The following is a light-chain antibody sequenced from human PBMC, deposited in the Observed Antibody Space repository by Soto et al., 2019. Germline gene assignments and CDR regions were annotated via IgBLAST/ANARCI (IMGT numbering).Light chain of an antibody. Sequence: QSALTQPASVSGSPGQSITISCTGSSSDVGAYDYVSWYQQHPDKAPRLIIYDVYNRPSGVSSRFSGSKSGNTASLAISGLQAEDEADYYCSSPSTTNARVFGGGTKLTVL. V-gene: IGLV2-14*01. CDR3: SSPSTTNARV. J-gene: IGLJ2*01. CDR2: DVY. CDR1: SSDVGAYDY.